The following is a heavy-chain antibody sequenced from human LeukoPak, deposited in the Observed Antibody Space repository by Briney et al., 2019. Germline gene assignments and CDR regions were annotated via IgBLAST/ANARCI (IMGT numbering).Heavy chain of an antibody. CDR3: ARSTVSENYDILTGYSIYFDY. D-gene: IGHD3-9*01. V-gene: IGHV3-53*01. Sequence: GGSLRLSCAASGFTVSSNYMSWVRQAPGKGLEWVSVIYSGGSTYYADSVKGRFTISRDNCKNTLYLQMNSLRAEDTAVYYCARSTVSENYDILTGYSIYFDYWGQGTLVTVSS. CDR1: GFTVSSNY. J-gene: IGHJ4*02. CDR2: IYSGGST.